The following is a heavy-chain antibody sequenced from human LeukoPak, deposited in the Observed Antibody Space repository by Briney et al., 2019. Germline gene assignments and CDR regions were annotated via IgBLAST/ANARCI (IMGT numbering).Heavy chain of an antibody. CDR3: ARGPTTVTTPTPRY. D-gene: IGHD4-17*01. Sequence: SETLSLTCTVSGVSISPYYWSWIRQPPGKGLEWIGYIYYSGSTNYNPSLKSRVTMSVDTSKNQFSLKLSSVTAADTAVYYCARGPTTVTTPTPRYWGQGTLVTVSS. CDR2: IYYSGST. V-gene: IGHV4-59*01. J-gene: IGHJ4*02. CDR1: GVSISPYY.